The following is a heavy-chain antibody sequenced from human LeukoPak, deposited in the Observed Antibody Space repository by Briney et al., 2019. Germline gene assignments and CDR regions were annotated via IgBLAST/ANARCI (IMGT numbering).Heavy chain of an antibody. J-gene: IGHJ6*03. CDR2: MNPNSGNT. V-gene: IGHV1-8*01. D-gene: IGHD6-13*01. Sequence: ASVKVSCKASGYTFTSYDINWVRQATEQGLEWMGWMNPNSGNTGYAQKFQGRVTMTRNTSISTAYMELSSLRSEDTAVYYCARGSSSRYHYYYYMDVWGKGTTVTVSS. CDR3: ARGSSSRYHYYYYMDV. CDR1: GYTFTSYD.